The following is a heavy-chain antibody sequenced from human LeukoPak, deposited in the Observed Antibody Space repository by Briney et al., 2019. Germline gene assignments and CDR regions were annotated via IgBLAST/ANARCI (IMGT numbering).Heavy chain of an antibody. D-gene: IGHD1-26*01. V-gene: IGHV3-23*01. Sequence: QAGGSLRLSCAASGFTFSSYAMSWVRQAPGKGLEWVSAISGSGGSTYYADSVKGRFTISRDNSKNPLYLQMNSLRAEDTAGYYCAKGSPEWELRTYYFAYWGQGTLVTVSS. CDR3: AKGSPEWELRTYYFAY. CDR2: ISGSGGST. CDR1: GFTFSSYA. J-gene: IGHJ4*02.